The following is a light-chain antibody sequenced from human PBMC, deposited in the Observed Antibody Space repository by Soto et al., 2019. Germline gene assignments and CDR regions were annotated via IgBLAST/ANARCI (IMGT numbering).Light chain of an antibody. CDR2: AAS. J-gene: IGKJ2*01. CDR3: QQIHSTSSYT. CDR1: QSISSY. Sequence: DIQMTQSPSSLSASVGDRVTITCRASQSISSYLNWYQQKPGKAPNLLIYAASSVQSGVPSSFSGSGSGTDFTLTISSLQPEDFATYYCQQIHSTSSYTFGQGTRVDIK. V-gene: IGKV1-39*01.